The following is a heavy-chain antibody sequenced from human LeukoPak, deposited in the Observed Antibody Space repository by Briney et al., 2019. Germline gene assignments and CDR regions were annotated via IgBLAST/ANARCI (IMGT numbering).Heavy chain of an antibody. D-gene: IGHD7-27*01. J-gene: IGHJ4*02. V-gene: IGHV1-69*04. CDR1: GGTFSSYA. CDR3: ASQTGVPPPSSLDY. Sequence: GASVKVSCKASGGTFSSYAISWVRPAPGQGLEWMGRIIPILGIANYAQKFQGRVTITADKSTSTAYMELSSLRSEDTAVYYCASQTGVPPPSSLDYWGQGTLVTVSS. CDR2: IIPILGIA.